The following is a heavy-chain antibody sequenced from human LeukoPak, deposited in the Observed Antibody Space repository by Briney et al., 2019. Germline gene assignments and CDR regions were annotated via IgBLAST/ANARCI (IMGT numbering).Heavy chain of an antibody. J-gene: IGHJ4*02. V-gene: IGHV1-18*01. CDR1: GYTFTSYG. D-gene: IGHD3-3*01. CDR2: ISAYNGNT. Sequence: ASVKVSCKASGYTFTSYGISWVRQAPGQGLEWMGWISAYNGNTNYAQKLQGRVTMTTDTSTSTAYMELRSLRSDDTAVYYCARLWGDFWSGPFDYWGQGTLVTVSS. CDR3: ARLWGDFWSGPFDY.